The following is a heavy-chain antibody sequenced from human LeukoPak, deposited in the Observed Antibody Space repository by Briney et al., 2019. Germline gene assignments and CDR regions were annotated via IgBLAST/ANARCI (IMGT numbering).Heavy chain of an antibody. CDR1: GFAFSNYA. J-gene: IGHJ6*02. Sequence: GGSLRLSCAASGFAFSNYAMSWVRQAPGKGLEWVSSISADGTGTYYADSVEGRFTISRDNSKNTLYLQMNSLRAEDTAVYYCSRALFLSPMVRGVNNGMDVWGQGTTVTVSS. V-gene: IGHV3-23*01. CDR2: ISADGTGT. D-gene: IGHD3-10*01. CDR3: SRALFLSPMVRGVNNGMDV.